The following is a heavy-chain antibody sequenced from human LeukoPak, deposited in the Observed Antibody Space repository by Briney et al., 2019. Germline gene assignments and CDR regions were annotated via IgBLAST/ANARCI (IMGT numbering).Heavy chain of an antibody. Sequence: GGSLRLSCAASGFTFTSYGMHWVRQAPGKGLDWVALIWDDGNNKYYADSVKGRFTISRDNSKNTLYLQMNSLRAEDTAVYYCARGNGEWRLNWFDHWGQGTLVTVSS. J-gene: IGHJ5*02. CDR1: GFTFTSYG. CDR2: IWDDGNNK. D-gene: IGHD2-8*01. CDR3: ARGNGEWRLNWFDH. V-gene: IGHV3-33*01.